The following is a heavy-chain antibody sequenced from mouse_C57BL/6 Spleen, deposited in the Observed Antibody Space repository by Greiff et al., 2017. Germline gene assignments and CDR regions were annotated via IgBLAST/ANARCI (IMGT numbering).Heavy chain of an antibody. CDR3: AREHYGSSHDV. CDR1: GYSITSGYY. D-gene: IGHD1-1*01. V-gene: IGHV3-6*01. J-gene: IGHJ1*03. CDR2: ISYDGSN. Sequence: EVKLQESGPGLVKPSQSLSLTCSVTGYSITSGYYWNWIRQFPGNKLEWMGYISYDGSNNYNPSLKNRISITRDTSKNQFFLKLNSVTTEDTATYYCAREHYGSSHDVWGTGTTVTVSS.